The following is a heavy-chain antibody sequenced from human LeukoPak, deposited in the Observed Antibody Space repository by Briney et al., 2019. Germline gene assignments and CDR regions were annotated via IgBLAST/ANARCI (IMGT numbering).Heavy chain of an antibody. CDR2: IRYDGNNK. CDR3: AKADCSSASCYRS. J-gene: IGHJ5*02. D-gene: IGHD2-2*01. CDR1: GFTFSSYD. Sequence: GGSLRLSCAASGFTFSSYDMHWVRQAPGKGLEWVAFIRYDGNNKYHADSVKGRFTISRDNSKNTLNLQMNSLRAEDTAVYYCAKADCSSASCYRSWGQGTLVTVSS. V-gene: IGHV3-30*02.